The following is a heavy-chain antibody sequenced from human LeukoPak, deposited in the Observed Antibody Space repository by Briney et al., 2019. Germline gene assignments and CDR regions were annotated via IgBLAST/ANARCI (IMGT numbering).Heavy chain of an antibody. Sequence: GASVKVSCKASGYTFTSYYMHWARQAPGQGLEWMGIINPSGGSTSYAQKFQGRVTMTRDTSTSTVYMELSSLRSEDTAVYYCARELALYGGYVIHWGQGTLVTVSS. V-gene: IGHV1-46*01. D-gene: IGHD5-12*01. CDR2: INPSGGST. CDR3: ARELALYGGYVIH. J-gene: IGHJ4*02. CDR1: GYTFTSYY.